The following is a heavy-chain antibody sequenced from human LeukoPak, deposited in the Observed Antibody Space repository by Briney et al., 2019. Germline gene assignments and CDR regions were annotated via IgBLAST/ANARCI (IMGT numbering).Heavy chain of an antibody. Sequence: PGGSLRLSCATSGFTFSTSWMHWVRQAPGKGLVRVSRINTDGNTRDYADSVKGRFTISRDNAKNTLYLQMNSLRAEDTARDYCVRDMCYYAKEWGQGTLVTVSS. CDR3: VRDMCYYAKE. V-gene: IGHV3-74*01. CDR2: INTDGNTR. D-gene: IGHD2-2*01. J-gene: IGHJ4*02. CDR1: GFTFSTSW.